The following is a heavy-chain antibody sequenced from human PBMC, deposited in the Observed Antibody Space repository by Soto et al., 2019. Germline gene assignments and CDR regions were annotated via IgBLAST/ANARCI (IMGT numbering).Heavy chain of an antibody. CDR2: ISRSSSFI. V-gene: IGHV3-21*06. CDR3: ARTDIVVVPAPKNFCYHMDV. D-gene: IGHD2-2*01. Sequence: EVQLVESGGGLVKPGGSLRLSCAASGFTFNDYTMNWVRQAPGKGLEWVPSISRSSSFIYYVDALKGRITISRDNATNSLYLPMNSLRAEDTSVYYCARTDIVVVPAPKNFCYHMDVWGNGTTVTVSS. J-gene: IGHJ6*03. CDR1: GFTFNDYT.